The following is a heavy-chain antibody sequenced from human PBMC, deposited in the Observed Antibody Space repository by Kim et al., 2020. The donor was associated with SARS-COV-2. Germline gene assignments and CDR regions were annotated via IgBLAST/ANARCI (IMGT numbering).Heavy chain of an antibody. CDR3: ARDKWGRATRVVTPDY. V-gene: IGHV3-33*05. CDR2: ISYDGSNK. CDR1: GFTFSSYG. D-gene: IGHD3-16*01. J-gene: IGHJ4*01. Sequence: GGSLRLSCAASGFTFSSYGIHWVRQAPGKGLEWVAVISYDGSNKYYAHSVKGRFTISRDNSKNTLYLQMSRLRAEDTAVYYCARDKWGRATRVVTPDYWG.